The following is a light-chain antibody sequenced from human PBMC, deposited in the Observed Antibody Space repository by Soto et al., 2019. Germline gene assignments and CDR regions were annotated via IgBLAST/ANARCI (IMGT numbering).Light chain of an antibody. J-gene: IGKJ4*01. V-gene: IGKV4-1*01. CDR1: QSVLYNSDNKNY. CDR2: WAS. CDR3: QQYYTTLS. Sequence: DIVMTQSPDSLAVSLGERATINCKSSQSVLYNSDNKNYLAWYQQKAGQPPKLLIYWASTRDSGVPYRFSGSGSGADFTLTINNLQAEDVAVYYCQQYYTTLSFGGGTKVEIK.